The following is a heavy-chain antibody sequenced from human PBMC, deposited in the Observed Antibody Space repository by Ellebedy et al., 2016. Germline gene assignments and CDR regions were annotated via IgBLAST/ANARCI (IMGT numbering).Heavy chain of an antibody. CDR3: VKGASSGSWVTMEY. CDR1: GFTFSDYA. CDR2: ITSSGTT. Sequence: GESLKISCAASGFTFSDYAVAWVRQAPETGLEWVSSITSSGTTYYADSVKGRFTISRDNSRNTLYLQMNSLRVEDTALYYCVKGASSGSWVTMEYWGQGALVTVSS. J-gene: IGHJ4*02. D-gene: IGHD6-13*01. V-gene: IGHV3-23*01.